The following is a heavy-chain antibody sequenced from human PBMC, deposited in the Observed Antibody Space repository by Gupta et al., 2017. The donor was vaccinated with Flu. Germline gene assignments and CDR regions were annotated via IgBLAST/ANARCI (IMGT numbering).Heavy chain of an antibody. CDR2: IYYSVST. J-gene: IGHJ3*02. D-gene: IGHD5-12*01. CDR3: ARKGEGGYSGYDLSWNAFDI. CDR1: GGSISSGGYY. Sequence: QVQLQESGPGLVTPSQTLSLTCTVSGGSISSGGYYWSWLRQHPGKGLEWIGYIYYSVSTYYNPSLKIRVTIAVDTSKNQFSLKLSSVTAADTAVYYCARKGEGGYSGYDLSWNAFDIWGQGTMGTVAS. V-gene: IGHV4-31*03.